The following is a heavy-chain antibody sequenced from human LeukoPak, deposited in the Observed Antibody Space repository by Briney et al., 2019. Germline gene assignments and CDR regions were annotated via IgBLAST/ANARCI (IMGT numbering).Heavy chain of an antibody. Sequence: GGSLRLSCAASGFTFDDYGMSWVRQAPGKGLEWVSGINWNGDSTGYADSVKGRFTISRDNAKNSLYLQMNSLRAEDTAVYYCARGKYPMPSPFDYWGQGTLVTVSS. J-gene: IGHJ4*02. V-gene: IGHV3-20*04. CDR2: INWNGDST. D-gene: IGHD2-2*01. CDR1: GFTFDDYG. CDR3: ARGKYPMPSPFDY.